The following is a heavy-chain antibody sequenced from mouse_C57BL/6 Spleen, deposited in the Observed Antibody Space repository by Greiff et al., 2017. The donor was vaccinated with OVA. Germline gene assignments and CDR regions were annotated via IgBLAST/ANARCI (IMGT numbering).Heavy chain of an antibody. D-gene: IGHD4-1*01. CDR3: ARGGALGDY. V-gene: IGHV1-66*01. Sequence: VKLQESGPELVKPGASVKISCKASGYSFTSYYIHWVKQRPGQGLEWIGWIYPGSGNTKYNEKFKGKATLTADTSSSTAYMQLSSLTSEDSAVYYCARGGALGDYWGQGTTLTVSS. CDR1: GYSFTSYY. CDR2: IYPGSGNT. J-gene: IGHJ2*01.